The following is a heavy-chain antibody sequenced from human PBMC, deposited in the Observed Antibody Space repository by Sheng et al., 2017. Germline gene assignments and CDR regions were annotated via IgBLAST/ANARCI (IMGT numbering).Heavy chain of an antibody. CDR2: ISYDGTNK. V-gene: IGHV3-30*04. Sequence: QVQLVESGGGVVQPGRSLRLSCAASGFTFSNYAMHWVRQAPGKGLEWVALISYDGTNKYYADSVKGRFTISRDNSKNTLYLQMNSLRPEDTAVYYCARDPVGATANWIYGMDVWGQGTTVTVSS. D-gene: IGHD1-26*01. J-gene: IGHJ6*02. CDR1: GFTFSNYA. CDR3: ARDPVGATANWIYGMDV.